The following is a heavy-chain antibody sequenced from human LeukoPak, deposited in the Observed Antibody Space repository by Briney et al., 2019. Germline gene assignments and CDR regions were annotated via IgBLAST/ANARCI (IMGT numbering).Heavy chain of an antibody. CDR3: ARGEGKRYFDWLLPFDY. CDR2: ISSSSSYI. CDR1: GFTFSSYS. D-gene: IGHD3-9*01. J-gene: IGHJ4*02. Sequence: GGSLRLSCAASGFTFSSYSMNWVRQAPGKGLEWVSSISSSSSYIYHADSVKGRFTISRDNAKNSLYLQMNSLRAEDTAVYYCARGEGKRYFDWLLPFDYWGQGTLVTVSS. V-gene: IGHV3-21*01.